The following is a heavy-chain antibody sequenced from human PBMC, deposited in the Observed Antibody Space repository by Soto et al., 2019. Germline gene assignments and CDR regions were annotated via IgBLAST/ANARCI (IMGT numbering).Heavy chain of an antibody. D-gene: IGHD6-13*01. CDR1: GGSISSSNW. Sequence: SETLSLTCAVSGGSISSSNWWSWVRQPPGKGLEWIGEIYHSGSTNYNPSLESRVTISVDKSKNQFSLKLSSVTAADTAVYYCARGYSSSWNWFDPWGQGTLVTVSS. V-gene: IGHV4-4*02. CDR3: ARGYSSSWNWFDP. CDR2: IYHSGST. J-gene: IGHJ5*02.